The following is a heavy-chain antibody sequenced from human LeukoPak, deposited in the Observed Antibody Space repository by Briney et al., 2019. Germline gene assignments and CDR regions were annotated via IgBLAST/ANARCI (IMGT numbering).Heavy chain of an antibody. CDR3: ARDERSAAAGSAYYLDS. CDR1: GYSFTNCG. D-gene: IGHD6-13*01. J-gene: IGHJ4*02. V-gene: IGHV1-18*01. Sequence: ASVKVSCKVPGYSFTNCGISWVRQAPGQGLEWMGWISGFNGNANFAPKLQDRVTLTTDASTSTAYMELRSLRSDDTAVYYCARDERSAAAGSAYYLDSWGQGTLVTVSS. CDR2: ISGFNGNA.